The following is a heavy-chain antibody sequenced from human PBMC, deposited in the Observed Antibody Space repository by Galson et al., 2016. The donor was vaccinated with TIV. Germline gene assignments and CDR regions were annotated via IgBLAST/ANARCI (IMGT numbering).Heavy chain of an antibody. CDR2: INIYNDNT. V-gene: IGHV1-18*01. J-gene: IGHJ3*01. D-gene: IGHD3-3*01. CDR1: GYTFSNYA. CDR3: ARDRNSISAVILEDDAFDV. Sequence: SVKVSCKASGYTFSNYAISWVRQAPGQGLEWMGWINIYNDNTYYAQRVQGRFTMTTDTSTGTAHMELRSLRSDDTGVYFCARDRNSISAVILEDDAFDVWGQGTMVTVSS.